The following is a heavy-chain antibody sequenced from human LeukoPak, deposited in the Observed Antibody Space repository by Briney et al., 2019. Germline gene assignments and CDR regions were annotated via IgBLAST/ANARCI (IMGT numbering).Heavy chain of an antibody. CDR3: ARPFSGYNYGSFDY. J-gene: IGHJ4*02. V-gene: IGHV3-74*01. Sequence: GGSLRLSCAASGLTFRSYWMHWVRQAPGKGLVWVSRINSDGSSTSYADSVQGRFTISRDNAKNTLFLQMNNLRAEDTAVYYCARPFSGYNYGSFDYWGQGTLVTVSS. CDR2: INSDGSST. D-gene: IGHD5-18*01. CDR1: GLTFRSYW.